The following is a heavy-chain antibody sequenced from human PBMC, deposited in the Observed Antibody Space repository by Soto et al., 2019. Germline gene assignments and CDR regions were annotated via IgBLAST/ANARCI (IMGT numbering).Heavy chain of an antibody. CDR1: GGSTTSDY. V-gene: IGHV4-59*01. D-gene: IGHD3-10*01. J-gene: IGHJ4*02. CDR3: VRDLNGSGDY. CDR2: IFHSLGA. Sequence: LSLTCTVSGGSTTSDYWSWIRQPPGKGLEWLGYIFHSLGAKYNPSLGSRGTISLDTSKNQLSLSLRSVAAADTAIYFCVRDLNGSGDYWGQGTLVTVSS.